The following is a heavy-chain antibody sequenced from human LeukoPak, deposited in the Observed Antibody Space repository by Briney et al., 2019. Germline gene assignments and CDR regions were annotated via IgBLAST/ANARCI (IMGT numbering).Heavy chain of an antibody. V-gene: IGHV3-23*01. Sequence: PGGSLRLSCAASGFTFSSYAMSWVRQAPGKGLEWVSAISGSGGSTYYADSVKGRFTISRDNSKNTLYLQMNSLRAEDTAVYYCAMDYYGSGSYYTDYWGQGTLVTVSS. J-gene: IGHJ4*02. D-gene: IGHD3-10*01. CDR1: GFTFSSYA. CDR3: AMDYYGSGSYYTDY. CDR2: ISGSGGST.